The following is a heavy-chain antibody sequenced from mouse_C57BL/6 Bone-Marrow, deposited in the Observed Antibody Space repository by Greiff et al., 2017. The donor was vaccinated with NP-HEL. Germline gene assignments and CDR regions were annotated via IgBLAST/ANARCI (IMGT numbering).Heavy chain of an antibody. CDR3: ARLHLLLRSYAMDY. V-gene: IGHV1-39*01. D-gene: IGHD1-1*01. J-gene: IGHJ4*01. CDR1: GYSFTDYN. CDR2: LNPNYGTT. Sequence: VQLQQSGPELVKPGASVKISCKASGYSFTDYNMNWVKQSNGKSIEWSGVLNPNYGTTSSNQKFKGKATLTVDQSSSTAYMQLNSLTSEDSAVYDCARLHLLLRSYAMDYWGQGTSVTVSS.